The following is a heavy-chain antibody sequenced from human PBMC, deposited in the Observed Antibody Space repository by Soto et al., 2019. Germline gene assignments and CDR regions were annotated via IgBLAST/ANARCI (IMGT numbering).Heavy chain of an antibody. CDR2: IYYSGST. V-gene: IGHV4-39*01. CDR1: GGSISSSSYY. D-gene: IGHD3-10*01. J-gene: IGHJ6*04. CDR3: ASLLWFGELFFLKMDV. Sequence: SETLSLTCTVSGGSISSSSYYWGWIRQPPGKGLEWIGSIYYSGSTYYNPSLKSRVTISVDTSKNQFSLKLSSVTAADTVVFYCASLLWFGELFFLKMDVWGKGTTVTVSS.